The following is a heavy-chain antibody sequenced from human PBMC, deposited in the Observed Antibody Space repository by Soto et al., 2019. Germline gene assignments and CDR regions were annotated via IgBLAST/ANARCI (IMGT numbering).Heavy chain of an antibody. CDR3: ARGIQGRTGYSSSWPIDY. D-gene: IGHD6-13*01. V-gene: IGHV4-59*01. J-gene: IGHJ4*02. CDR2: IYYSGST. Sequence: PSETLSLTCTVSGGSISSYYWSWIRQPPGKGLEWIGYIYYSGSTNYNPSLKSRVTISVDTSKNQFSLKLSSVTAADTAVYYCARGIQGRTGYSSSWPIDYWGQGTLVTVSS. CDR1: GGSISSYY.